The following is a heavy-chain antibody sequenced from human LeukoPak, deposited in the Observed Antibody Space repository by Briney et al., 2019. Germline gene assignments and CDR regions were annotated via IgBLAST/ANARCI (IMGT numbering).Heavy chain of an antibody. CDR3: ARELVNWFDP. CDR2: IYSGRST. V-gene: IGHV3-66*02. J-gene: IGHJ5*02. Sequence: GGSLRLSXAASGFTVSSNYMSWVRQAPGKGLEWVSVIYSGRSTYYADSAKGRFTISRDNSKNTLYLQMNSLRAEDTAVYYCARELVNWFDPWGQGTLVTVSS. CDR1: GFTVSSNY. D-gene: IGHD1-7*01.